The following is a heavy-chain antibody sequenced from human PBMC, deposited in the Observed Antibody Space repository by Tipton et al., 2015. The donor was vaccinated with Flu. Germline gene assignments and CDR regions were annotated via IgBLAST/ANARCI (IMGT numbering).Heavy chain of an antibody. CDR3: GRVAMAYTGDDEKIYYFDS. Sequence: TLSLTCTISGDSISSDYYWGWIRQPPGKGLEWIGNIFRTGTTYRNSSLKSRATISIDTSKNQFSLKVFSVTAADTAVYFCGRVAMAYTGDDEKIYYFDSWGQGTLVTVSS. J-gene: IGHJ4*02. CDR1: GDSISSDYY. V-gene: IGHV4-38-2*02. D-gene: IGHD5-12*01. CDR2: IFRTGTT.